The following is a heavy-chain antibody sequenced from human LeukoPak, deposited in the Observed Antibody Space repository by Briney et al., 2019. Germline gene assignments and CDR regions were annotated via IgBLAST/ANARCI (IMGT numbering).Heavy chain of an antibody. J-gene: IGHJ4*02. D-gene: IGHD1-1*01. CDR3: ARARRGIRTLGY. CDR2: INHSGST. V-gene: IGHV4-34*01. Sequence: SETLSLTCAVYGGSFSGYYWSWIRQPPGEGLEWIGEINHSGSTNYNPSLKSRVTISVDTSKNQFSLKLSSVTAADTAVYYCARARRGIRTLGYWGQGTLVTVSS. CDR1: GGSFSGYY.